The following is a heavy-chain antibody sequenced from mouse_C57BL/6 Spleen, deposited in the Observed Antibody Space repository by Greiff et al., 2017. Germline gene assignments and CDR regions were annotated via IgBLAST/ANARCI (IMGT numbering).Heavy chain of an antibody. V-gene: IGHV1-55*01. Sequence: QVQLQQPGAELVKPGASVKMSCKASGYTFTSYWITWVKQRPGQGLEWIGDIYPGSGSTNYNEKFKSKATLTVDTSSSTAYMQLSSLTSEDSAVYYWARRRYYYGRSQALYFDYWGQGTTLTVSS. CDR1: GYTFTSYW. CDR2: IYPGSGST. J-gene: IGHJ2*01. D-gene: IGHD1-1*01. CDR3: ARRRYYYGRSQALYFDY.